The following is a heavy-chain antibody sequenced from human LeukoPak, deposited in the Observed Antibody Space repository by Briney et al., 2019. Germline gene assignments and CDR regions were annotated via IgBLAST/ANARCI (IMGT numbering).Heavy chain of an antibody. Sequence: GGSLRLSCAASGFTFSSYAMHWVRQAPGKGLEWVAVISYDGSNKYYADSVKGRFTISRDNSKNTLYLQMNSLRAEDTAVYYCARPREAWGLGSSWRGAEYFQHWGQGTLVTVSS. CDR3: ARPREAWGLGSSWRGAEYFQH. D-gene: IGHD6-13*01. CDR1: GFTFSSYA. J-gene: IGHJ1*01. V-gene: IGHV3-30-3*01. CDR2: ISYDGSNK.